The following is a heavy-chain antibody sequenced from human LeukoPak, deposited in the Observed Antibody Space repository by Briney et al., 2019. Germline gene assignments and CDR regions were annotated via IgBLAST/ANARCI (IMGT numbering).Heavy chain of an antibody. V-gene: IGHV3-73*01. J-gene: IGHJ4*02. CDR1: GFTFSGSA. Sequence: GGSLKLSCAASGFTFSGSAMHWVRQASGKGLEWVGRIRSKTNSYATEYAVSVKGRFTISRDDSKNTVYLQMNSLKTEDTAVYYCTRLRGEKASGDYWGQGTLVTVSS. CDR2: IRSKTNSYAT. CDR3: TRLRGEKASGDY. D-gene: IGHD3-10*01.